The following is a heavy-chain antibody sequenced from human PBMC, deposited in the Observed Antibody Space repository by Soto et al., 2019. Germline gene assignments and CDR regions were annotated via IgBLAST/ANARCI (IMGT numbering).Heavy chain of an antibody. CDR1: GGSFSGYY. V-gene: IGHV4-34*01. CDR3: ARTYSSSWSPFDY. CDR2: INQSGST. Sequence: QVQLQQWGAGLLKPSETLSLTCAVYGGSFSGYYWSWIRQSPGKGLEWIGEINQSGSTNYNPSLKSRVTISVDTSKNQFSLKLSSVTAADTAVYYCARTYSSSWSPFDYWGQGTLVTVSS. J-gene: IGHJ4*02. D-gene: IGHD6-13*01.